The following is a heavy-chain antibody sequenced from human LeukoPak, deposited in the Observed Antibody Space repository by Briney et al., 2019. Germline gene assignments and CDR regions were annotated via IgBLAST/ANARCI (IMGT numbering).Heavy chain of an antibody. Sequence: PGGSLRLSCAASGFTFDDYAMHWVRQAPGKGLEWVSGISWNSGSIGYADSVKGRFTISRDNAKNSLYLQMNSLRAEDTALYYCAKDMKDTATEGFDYWGQGTLVTVSS. J-gene: IGHJ4*02. D-gene: IGHD5-18*01. CDR3: AKDMKDTATEGFDY. CDR1: GFTFDDYA. V-gene: IGHV3-9*01. CDR2: ISWNSGSI.